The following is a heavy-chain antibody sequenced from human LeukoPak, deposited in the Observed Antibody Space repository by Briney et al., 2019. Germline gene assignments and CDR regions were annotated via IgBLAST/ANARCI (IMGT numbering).Heavy chain of an antibody. CDR2: INHSGST. V-gene: IGHV4-34*01. CDR1: GGSFSGYY. CDR3: ASSPSAHGGSYRSSPYYFDY. J-gene: IGHJ4*02. D-gene: IGHD1-26*01. Sequence: SETLSLTCAVYGGSFSGYYWSWIRQPPGKGLEWIGEINHSGSTNYNPSLKSRVTISVDTSKNQFSLKLSSVTAADTAVYYRASSPSAHGGSYRSSPYYFDYWGQGTLVTVSS.